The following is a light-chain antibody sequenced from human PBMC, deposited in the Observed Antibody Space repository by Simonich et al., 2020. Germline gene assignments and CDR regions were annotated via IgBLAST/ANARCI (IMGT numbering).Light chain of an antibody. J-gene: IGLJ2*01. V-gene: IGLV2-23*01. CDR3: CSYAGSSTVV. CDR1: SSDVGSYNL. Sequence: QSALTQPASVSGSPGQSITISCTGTSSDVGSYNLVSWYQQNAGKAPKLMIYEGSKRPSVVSNRFSGSKSGNTASLTISGLQAEDEADYYCCSYAGSSTVVFGGGTKLTVL. CDR2: EGS.